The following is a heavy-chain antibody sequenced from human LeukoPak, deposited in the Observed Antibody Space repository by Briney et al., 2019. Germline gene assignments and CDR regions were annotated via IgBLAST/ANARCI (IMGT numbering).Heavy chain of an antibody. CDR1: GFTFSSYG. D-gene: IGHD6-13*01. V-gene: IGHV3-48*01. J-gene: IGHJ4*02. CDR2: ISGSTSTT. Sequence: PGGSLRLSCAASGFTFSSYGMNWVRQAPGKGLEWVSYISGSTSTTHSADSVKGRFTISRDNAENSLYLQMNSLRAEDTAVYYCARYIAADFWGQGTLVTVSS. CDR3: ARYIAADF.